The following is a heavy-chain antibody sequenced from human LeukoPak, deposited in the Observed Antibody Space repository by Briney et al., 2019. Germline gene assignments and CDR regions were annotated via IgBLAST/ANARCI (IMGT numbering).Heavy chain of an antibody. Sequence: PGGSLRLSCAASGFTFSSYSMNWVRQAPGKGLEWVSSISSSSSYIYYADSVKGRFTISRDNAKNSLYLQMNSLRAEDTAVYYCARGLDGSGPPFDYWGQGTLVTVSS. J-gene: IGHJ4*02. CDR2: ISSSSSYI. V-gene: IGHV3-21*01. D-gene: IGHD3-22*01. CDR1: GFTFSSYS. CDR3: ARGLDGSGPPFDY.